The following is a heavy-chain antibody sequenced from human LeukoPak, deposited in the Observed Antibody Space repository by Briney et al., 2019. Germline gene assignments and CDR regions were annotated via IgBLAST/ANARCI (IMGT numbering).Heavy chain of an antibody. CDR1: GYTFTSYG. Sequence: ASVKVSCKASGYTFTSYGISWVRQAPGQGLEWMGWISAYNGNTNYAQKLQGRVTMTTDTSTSTAYMELRSLRSDDTAVYYCARGKPDYVWGSYRSYFDYWGQGTLVTVSS. CDR2: ISAYNGNT. D-gene: IGHD3-16*02. V-gene: IGHV1-18*01. CDR3: ARGKPDYVWGSYRSYFDY. J-gene: IGHJ4*02.